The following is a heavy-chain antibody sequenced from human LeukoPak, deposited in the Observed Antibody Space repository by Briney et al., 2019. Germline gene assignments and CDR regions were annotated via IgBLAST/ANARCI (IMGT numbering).Heavy chain of an antibody. D-gene: IGHD2-8*01. J-gene: IGHJ6*03. CDR2: IYPDDSDT. Sequence: KVSCKATGYTFTSYWIGWVRQMPGKGLEWMGIIYPDDSDTRYSPSFEGQVIISVDKSISTAYLQWSSLKASDTATYYCARHGHCTNGVCYSNYYYYMDVWGKGTTVTVSS. CDR1: GYTFTSYW. V-gene: IGHV5-51*01. CDR3: ARHGHCTNGVCYSNYYYYMDV.